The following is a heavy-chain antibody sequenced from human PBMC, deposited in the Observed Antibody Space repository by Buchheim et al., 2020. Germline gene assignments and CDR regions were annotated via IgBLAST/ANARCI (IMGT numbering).Heavy chain of an antibody. Sequence: EVQLVKSGGGLVQPGGSLRLSCAASGFTFSSYEMNWVRQAPGKGLEWVSYIRSSGSTTYYADSVKGRFTISRDNAKNSLYLQMNSLRAEDTAFYYCAREYCSSTSCSYFDYWGQGTL. D-gene: IGHD2-2*01. CDR2: IRSSGSTT. V-gene: IGHV3-48*03. CDR1: GFTFSSYE. J-gene: IGHJ4*02. CDR3: AREYCSSTSCSYFDY.